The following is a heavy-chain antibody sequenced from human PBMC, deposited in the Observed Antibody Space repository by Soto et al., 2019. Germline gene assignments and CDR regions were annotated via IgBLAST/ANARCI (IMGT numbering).Heavy chain of an antibody. Sequence: GGSLRLSCAASGFTVSSNYMSWVRQAPGKGLDWVSVIHSGGDTYYADSVKGRFTISRDNSKNTLYLQMNSLRAEDTAVYYCARVRIAARPMGDYYYYSMDVWGKGTTVTVSS. D-gene: IGHD6-6*01. CDR2: IHSGGDT. CDR1: GFTVSSNY. V-gene: IGHV3-66*01. CDR3: ARVRIAARPMGDYYYYSMDV. J-gene: IGHJ6*03.